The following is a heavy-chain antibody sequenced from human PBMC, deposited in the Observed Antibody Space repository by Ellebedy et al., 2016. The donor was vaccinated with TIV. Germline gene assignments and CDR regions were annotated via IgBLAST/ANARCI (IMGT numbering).Heavy chain of an antibody. J-gene: IGHJ4*02. CDR2: IKHDGSEK. CDR1: GFTYSIYW. Sequence: PGGSLRLACAASGFTYSIYWMSWVRQAPGKGLECVANIKHDGSEKSYVDSVKGRFTISRDNAKNLLYLQMKSLRAEDTAVYYCSRHTDYALDYWGQGALVTVSS. D-gene: IGHD4-17*01. V-gene: IGHV3-7*01. CDR3: SRHTDYALDY.